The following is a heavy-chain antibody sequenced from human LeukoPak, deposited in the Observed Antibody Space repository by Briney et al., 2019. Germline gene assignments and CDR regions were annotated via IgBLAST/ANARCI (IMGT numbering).Heavy chain of an antibody. Sequence: GGSLRLSCAASGFTVSNNYISWVRQAPGKGLEWVSVIYSRGAPFYADSVKDRFAISRDNSKNTVYLQMNGLGAEDTAVYFCAREVRGVGYYFYYMDVWGKGTTVIISS. D-gene: IGHD3-10*01. V-gene: IGHV3-66*01. CDR2: IYSRGAP. CDR1: GFTVSNNY. CDR3: AREVRGVGYYFYYMDV. J-gene: IGHJ6*03.